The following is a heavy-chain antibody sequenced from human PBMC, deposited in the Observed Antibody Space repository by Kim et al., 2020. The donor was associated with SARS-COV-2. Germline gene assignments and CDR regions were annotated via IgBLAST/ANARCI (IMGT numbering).Heavy chain of an antibody. CDR1: GGTFSSYA. CDR3: ASKGIAAADNWFDP. CDR2: IIPIFGTA. D-gene: IGHD6-13*01. Sequence: SVKVSCKASGGTFSSYAISWVRQAPGQGLEWMGGIIPIFGTANYAQKFQGRVTITADESTSTAYMELSSLRSEDTAVYYCASKGIAAADNWFDPWGQGTLVTVSS. V-gene: IGHV1-69*13. J-gene: IGHJ5*02.